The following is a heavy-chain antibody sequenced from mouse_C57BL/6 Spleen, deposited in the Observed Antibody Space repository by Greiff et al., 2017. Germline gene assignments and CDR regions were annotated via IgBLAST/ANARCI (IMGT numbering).Heavy chain of an antibody. CDR3: ARHGSSPYYFDY. CDR1: GYTFTSYW. V-gene: IGHV1-59*01. J-gene: IGHJ2*01. CDR2: IDPSDSYT. D-gene: IGHD1-1*01. Sequence: QVHVKQPGAELVRPGTSVKLSCKASGYTFTSYWMHWVKQRPGQGLEWIGVIDPSDSYTNYNQKFKGKATLTVDTSSSTAYMQLSSLTSEDSAVYYCARHGSSPYYFDYWGQGTTLTVSS.